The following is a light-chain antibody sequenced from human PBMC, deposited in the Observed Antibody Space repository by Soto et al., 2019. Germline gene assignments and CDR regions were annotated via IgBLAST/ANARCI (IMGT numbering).Light chain of an antibody. Sequence: DIQMTQSPSSLSASVGDRVTITCRASQSISSYLNWYQQKPGKAPKLLIYAASSLQSGVPSRFSGSGSGTDFTLTISSLQPEDFATYYGQQCYSTPYTFGQGTKLEIK. J-gene: IGKJ2*01. CDR3: QQCYSTPYT. CDR1: QSISSY. CDR2: AAS. V-gene: IGKV1-39*01.